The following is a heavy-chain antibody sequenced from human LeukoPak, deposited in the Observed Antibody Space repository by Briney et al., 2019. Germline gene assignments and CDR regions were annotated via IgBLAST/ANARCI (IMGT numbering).Heavy chain of an antibody. Sequence: SETLSLTCTVSGGSISSSNFYWGWIRQPPGKGLEWIGSIYYSGSTYYNPSLKSRVTISVDTSKNQFSLKLTSVTAADTAVYYCARTTEGGYTYGYFYYYYMDVWGKGTTVTVSS. J-gene: IGHJ6*03. V-gene: IGHV4-39*07. CDR2: IYYSGST. CDR1: GGSISSSNFY. CDR3: ARTTEGGYTYGYFYYYYMDV. D-gene: IGHD5-18*01.